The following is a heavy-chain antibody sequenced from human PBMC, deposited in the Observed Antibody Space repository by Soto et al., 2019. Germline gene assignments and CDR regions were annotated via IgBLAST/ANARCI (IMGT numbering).Heavy chain of an antibody. CDR2: IIPIFGTA. Sequence: GASVKVSCKVSGYTLTGLSMHWVRQAPGQGLEWMGGIIPIFGTANYAQKFQGRVTITADESTSTAYMELSSLRSEDTAVYYCAGGCSSTSCQNYYYYGMDVWGQGTTVTVSS. J-gene: IGHJ6*02. V-gene: IGHV1-69*13. CDR1: GYTLTGLS. D-gene: IGHD2-2*01. CDR3: AGGCSSTSCQNYYYYGMDV.